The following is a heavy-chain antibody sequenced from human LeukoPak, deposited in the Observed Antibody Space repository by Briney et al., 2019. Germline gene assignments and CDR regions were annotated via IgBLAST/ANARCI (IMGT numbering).Heavy chain of an antibody. J-gene: IGHJ6*03. CDR2: IKQDGSEK. V-gene: IGHV3-7*01. Sequence: GGSLRLSCAASGFTFSSYWMSWVRQAPGKGLEWVANIKQDGSEKYYVDSVKGRFTISRDNAKNSLYLQMNSPRAEDTAVYYCARELGEMATSNYYYYYMDVWGKGTTVTISS. CDR1: GFTFSSYW. D-gene: IGHD5-24*01. CDR3: ARELGEMATSNYYYYYMDV.